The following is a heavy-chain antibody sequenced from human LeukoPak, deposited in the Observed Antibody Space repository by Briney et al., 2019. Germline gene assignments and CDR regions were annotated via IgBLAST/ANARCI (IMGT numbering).Heavy chain of an antibody. V-gene: IGHV4-34*01. J-gene: IGHJ4*02. Sequence: SETLSLTCAVYGGSFSGYYWSWIRQPPGKGLEWIGEINHSGSTNYNPSLKSRVTISVDTSKNQFSLKLSSVTAADTAVYYCARGYCSGGSCYSLFDYWGQGTLVTVSS. D-gene: IGHD2-15*01. CDR2: INHSGST. CDR3: ARGYCSGGSCYSLFDY. CDR1: GGSFSGYY.